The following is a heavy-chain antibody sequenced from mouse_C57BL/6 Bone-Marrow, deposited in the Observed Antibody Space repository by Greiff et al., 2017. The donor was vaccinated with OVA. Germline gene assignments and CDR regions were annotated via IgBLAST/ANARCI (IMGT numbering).Heavy chain of an antibody. V-gene: IGHV5-4*01. J-gene: IGHJ3*01. CDR3: ARGPLYYDYTWFAY. CDR2: ISDGGSYT. Sequence: EVQGVESGGGLVKPGGSLKLSCAASGFTFSSYAMSWVRQTPEKRLEWVATISDGGSYTYYPDNVKGRFTLSRDNAKNNLYLQMSHLKSEDTAMDYCARGPLYYDYTWFAYWGQGTLATVSA. D-gene: IGHD2-4*01. CDR1: GFTFSSYA.